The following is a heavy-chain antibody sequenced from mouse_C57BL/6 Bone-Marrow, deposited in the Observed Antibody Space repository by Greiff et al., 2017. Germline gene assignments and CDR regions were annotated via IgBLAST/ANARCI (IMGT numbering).Heavy chain of an antibody. CDR2: IDPEDGET. Sequence: EVQLQQSGAELVKPGASVKLSCTASGFNIKDYYMHWVKQRTEQGLEWIGRIDPEDGETKSAPKFQGQATITAYTSSNTAYLPLSRLTSEDTAVYYCARPITTVVATDWYFDVWGTGTTVTVSS. CDR3: ARPITTVVATDWYFDV. D-gene: IGHD1-1*01. CDR1: GFNIKDYY. V-gene: IGHV14-2*01. J-gene: IGHJ1*03.